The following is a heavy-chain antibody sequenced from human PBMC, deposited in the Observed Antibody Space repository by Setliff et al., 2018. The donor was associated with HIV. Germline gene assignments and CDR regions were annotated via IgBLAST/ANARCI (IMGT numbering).Heavy chain of an antibody. CDR2: IYYSGST. CDR1: GGSISSGGYY. CDR3: ARVPSYYYDSSGYPLGAFDI. J-gene: IGHJ3*02. V-gene: IGHV4-31*03. D-gene: IGHD3-22*01. Sequence: LSLTCTVSGGSISSGGYYWSWIRQHPGKGLEWSGYIYYSGSTYYNPSLKSRVTISVDTSKNQFSLKLSSVTAADTAVYHCARVPSYYYDSSGYPLGAFDIWGQGTMVTVS.